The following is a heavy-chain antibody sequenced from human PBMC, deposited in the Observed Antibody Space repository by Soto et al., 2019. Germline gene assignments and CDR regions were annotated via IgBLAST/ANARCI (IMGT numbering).Heavy chain of an antibody. V-gene: IGHV3-48*02. CDR3: ARGNELSCSGGSCYSFGY. CDR2: INSGSSTI. D-gene: IGHD2-15*01. Sequence: PGGSLRLSCAASGFTFSSYAMHWVRQAPGKGLEWVSYINSGSSTIFYADSVKGRFTISRDNAKSSLYLQMNSLRDEDTAVYYCARGNELSCSGGSCYSFGYWGQGTLVTVSS. J-gene: IGHJ4*02. CDR1: GFTFSSYA.